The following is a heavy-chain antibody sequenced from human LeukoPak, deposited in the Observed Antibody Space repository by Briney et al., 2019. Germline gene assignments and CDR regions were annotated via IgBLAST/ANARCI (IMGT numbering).Heavy chain of an antibody. V-gene: IGHV4-59*01. Sequence: SETLSLTCTVSGGSISSYYWRWIRQPPGKGLEWIGYIYYSGSTNYNPSLKSRVTISVVTSKNQFSLKLSSVTAAGTAVYYCARDLAAAGGFDPWGQGTLVTVSS. J-gene: IGHJ5*02. CDR3: ARDLAAAGGFDP. D-gene: IGHD6-13*01. CDR1: GGSISSYY. CDR2: IYYSGST.